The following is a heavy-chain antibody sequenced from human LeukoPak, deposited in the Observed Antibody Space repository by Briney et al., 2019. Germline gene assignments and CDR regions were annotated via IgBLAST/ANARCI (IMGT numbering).Heavy chain of an antibody. J-gene: IGHJ3*02. CDR3: ASPIGGGDAFDI. D-gene: IGHD3-10*01. Sequence: ASVTVSFMASGYTFTSYDINWVRQATGQGLAWMGWMNPNSGNTGYAQKFQGRVTITRNTSISTAYMELSSLRSEDTAVYYCASPIGGGDAFDIWGQGTMVTVSS. V-gene: IGHV1-8*03. CDR2: MNPNSGNT. CDR1: GYTFTSYD.